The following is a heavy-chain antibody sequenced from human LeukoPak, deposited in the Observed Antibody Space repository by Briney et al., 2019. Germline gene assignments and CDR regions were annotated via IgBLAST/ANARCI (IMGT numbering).Heavy chain of an antibody. V-gene: IGHV3-23*01. CDR2: ISGSGGST. Sequence: GGSLRLSCGASGFTFSSYAMSWVRQAPGKGLEWVSAISGSGGSTYYADSVKARFPIYRDNSKNTLYLQINSLRAEDTAVYYGAKASQWLVLPAVNFDYWGQGTLLTVSS. CDR1: GFTFSSYA. D-gene: IGHD6-19*01. J-gene: IGHJ4*02. CDR3: AKASQWLVLPAVNFDY.